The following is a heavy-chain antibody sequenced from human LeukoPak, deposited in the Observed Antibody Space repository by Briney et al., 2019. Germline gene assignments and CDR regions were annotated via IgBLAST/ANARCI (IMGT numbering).Heavy chain of an antibody. CDR2: IKQDGSEK. J-gene: IGHJ4*02. CDR3: ARQNYDFWSGYIVY. D-gene: IGHD3-3*01. V-gene: IGHV3-7*01. Sequence: PGGSLRLSCAASGFTLSSYWMSWARQAPGEGLEWVANIKQDGSEKYYVDSVKGRFTISRDNAKNSLYLQMNSLRAEDTAVYYCARQNYDFWSGYIVYWGQGTLVTVSS. CDR1: GFTLSSYW.